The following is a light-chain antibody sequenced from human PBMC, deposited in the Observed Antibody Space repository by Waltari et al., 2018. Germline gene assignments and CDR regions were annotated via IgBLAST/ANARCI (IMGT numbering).Light chain of an antibody. Sequence: QSVLTQPPSVSAAPGRRVTISCTGDISNIGAGYDVHWYQQLPETSPKLLIYGNKHRPSGVPDRFSASRSCTSASLAITGLQAEDEADYYCQSFDGRRTLFGGGTKLTVL. CDR1: ISNIGAGYD. CDR3: QSFDGRRTL. J-gene: IGLJ2*01. CDR2: GNK. V-gene: IGLV1-40*01.